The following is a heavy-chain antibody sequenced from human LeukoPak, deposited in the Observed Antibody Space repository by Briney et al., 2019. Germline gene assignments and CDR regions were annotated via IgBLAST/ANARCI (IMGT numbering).Heavy chain of an antibody. CDR3: AKPQGGRQLWLHFDY. CDR1: GFTFSDYA. J-gene: IGHJ4*02. CDR2: ISYDGGSK. V-gene: IGHV3-30-3*02. Sequence: GGSLRLSCAASGFTFSDYAIHWVRLAPGRGLEWVSVISYDGGSKYYADSVKGRFTISRDNSKNTLYLQMNSLRAEDTAVYYCAKPQGGRQLWLHFDYWGQGTQVTVSS. D-gene: IGHD5-18*01.